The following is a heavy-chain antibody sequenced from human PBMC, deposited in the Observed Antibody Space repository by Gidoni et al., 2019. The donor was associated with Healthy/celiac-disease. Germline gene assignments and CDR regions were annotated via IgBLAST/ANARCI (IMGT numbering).Heavy chain of an antibody. D-gene: IGHD3-22*01. CDR1: GYTLTQLS. Sequence: PMVQSGAAVKKPGASVKVPCKVSGYTLTQLSMHWVRQAPGKGLEWMGGFDPEDGETIYAQKFQGRVTMTEDTSTDTAYMELSSLRSEDTAVYYCATKDYYDSMGDAFDIWGQGTMVTVSS. CDR3: ATKDYYDSMGDAFDI. V-gene: IGHV1-24*01. J-gene: IGHJ3*02. CDR2: FDPEDGET.